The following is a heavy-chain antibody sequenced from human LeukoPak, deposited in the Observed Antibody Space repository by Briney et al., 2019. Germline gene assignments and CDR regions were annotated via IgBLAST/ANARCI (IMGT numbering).Heavy chain of an antibody. D-gene: IGHD6-6*01. CDR1: GGSFSGYY. CDR2: INHSGST. CDR3: ATTWKYSTSSVDH. V-gene: IGHV4-34*01. Sequence: SETLSLTCAVYGGSFSGYYWSWIRQPPGKGLEWIGEINHSGSTNYNPSLKSRVTISVDTSKNQFSLKLSSVTAADTAVYYCATTWKYSTSSVDHWGQGTLVTVSS. J-gene: IGHJ4*02.